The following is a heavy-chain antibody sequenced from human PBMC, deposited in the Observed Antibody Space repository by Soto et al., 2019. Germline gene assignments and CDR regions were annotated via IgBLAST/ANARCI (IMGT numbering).Heavy chain of an antibody. CDR1: GGSISSDY. CDR2: IYFSGST. V-gene: IGHV4-59*01. J-gene: IGHJ4*02. Sequence: NPSETLSLTCTVSGGSISSDYWSWVQQPPGKGLEWIGYIYFSGSTNYNPSLESRVTISLDASKTQFSLKLRSLTTADTAVYYCARVGGVAARTFAYWGQGTLVTVS. D-gene: IGHD6-6*01. CDR3: ARVGGVAARTFAY.